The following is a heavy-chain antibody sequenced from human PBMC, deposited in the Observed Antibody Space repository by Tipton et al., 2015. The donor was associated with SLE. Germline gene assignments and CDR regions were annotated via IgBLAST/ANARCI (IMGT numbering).Heavy chain of an antibody. J-gene: IGHJ4*02. V-gene: IGHV4-59*01. CDR2: ISYGGGT. D-gene: IGHD7-27*01. CDR1: AGSISKNY. Sequence: TLSLTCSVSAGSISKNYWIWIRQPPGKGLEWIGYISYGGGTNYNPSLKSRVTMSVDTAKNQFSLKLTSVTTADTAVYYCARVTGDRRYFFDYWGQGTLVTVSS. CDR3: ARVTGDRRYFFDY.